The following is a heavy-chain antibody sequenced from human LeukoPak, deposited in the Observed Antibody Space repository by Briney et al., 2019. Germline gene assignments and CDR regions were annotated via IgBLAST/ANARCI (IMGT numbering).Heavy chain of an antibody. J-gene: IGHJ4*02. V-gene: IGHV3-30*01. CDR3: ASEVLRFLEQGDY. CDR2: ISYDGSNK. D-gene: IGHD3-3*01. CDR1: GFTFSSYA. Sequence: QPGRSLRLTCAASGFTFSSYAMHWVRQAPGKGLEWVAVISYDGSNKYYADSVKGRFTISRDNSKNTLYLQMNSLRAEDTAVYYCASEVLRFLEQGDYWGQGTLVTVSS.